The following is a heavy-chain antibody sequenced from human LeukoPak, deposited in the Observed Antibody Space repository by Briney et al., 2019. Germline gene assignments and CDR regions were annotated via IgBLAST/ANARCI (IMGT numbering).Heavy chain of an antibody. CDR2: MNPNSGNT. Sequence: GASVKVSCKASGFTFTSYDINWVRQATGQGLEWMGWMNPNSGNTGYAQKFQGRVTMTRNTSISTAYMELSSLRSEDTAVYYCARGPVAVANWFDPWGQGTLVTVSS. CDR3: ARGPVAVANWFDP. D-gene: IGHD6-19*01. J-gene: IGHJ5*02. CDR1: GFTFTSYD. V-gene: IGHV1-8*01.